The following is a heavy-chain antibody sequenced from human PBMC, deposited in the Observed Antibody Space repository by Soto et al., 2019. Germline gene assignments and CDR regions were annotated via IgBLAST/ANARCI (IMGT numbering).Heavy chain of an antibody. D-gene: IGHD3-22*01. CDR1: GFSLSTSGMC. Sequence: SGPTLVNPTQTLTLTCTFSGFSLSTSGMCVSWIRQPPGKALEWLALIDWDDDKYYSTSLKTRLTISKDTFKNQVVLTMTNMDPVDTATYYCARIARDSSGYYYGFDYWGQGTLVTVSS. CDR2: IDWDDDK. J-gene: IGHJ4*02. CDR3: ARIARDSSGYYYGFDY. V-gene: IGHV2-70*01.